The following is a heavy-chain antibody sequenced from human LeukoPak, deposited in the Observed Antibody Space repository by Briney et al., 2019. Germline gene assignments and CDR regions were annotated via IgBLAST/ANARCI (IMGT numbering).Heavy chain of an antibody. D-gene: IGHD6-13*01. CDR3: TREREQQSDY. J-gene: IGHJ4*02. Sequence: GGSLRLSCTASGFTFSSHWMHWVCQAPGKGLVWVSRIDGDGSNTRYADSVKGRFTISRDNAKNTVYLQMNNLRAEDTAVYYCTREREQQSDYWGQGTLVTVSS. V-gene: IGHV3-74*01. CDR1: GFTFSSHW. CDR2: IDGDGSNT.